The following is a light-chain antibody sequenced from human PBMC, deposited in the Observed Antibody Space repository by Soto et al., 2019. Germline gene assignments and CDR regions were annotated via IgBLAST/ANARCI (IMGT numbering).Light chain of an antibody. Sequence: QSVLTQPASVSGSPGQSIAISCTGTSSDVGGYNYVSWYQQHPGKAPKLMIYDVSNRPSGVSNRFSGSKSGNTASLTISGLQAEDEADYYCRSYTSSSTYVFGPGTKVNVL. CDR3: RSYTSSSTYV. CDR2: DVS. J-gene: IGLJ1*01. CDR1: SSDVGGYNY. V-gene: IGLV2-14*01.